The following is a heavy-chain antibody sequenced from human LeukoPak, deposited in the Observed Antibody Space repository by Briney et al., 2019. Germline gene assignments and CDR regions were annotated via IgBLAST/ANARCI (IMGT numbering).Heavy chain of an antibody. D-gene: IGHD2-15*01. CDR2: IYHSGST. J-gene: IGHJ4*02. Sequence: SETLSLTGSVSTDSTNTYYWSWIRQSPGKGLEWIGHIYHSGSTDYNPSFKSRVTISIDMSKKEFSLKLTSVTVADTAMYYCLGLRWELLAPYFGHWGQGAFVIVSS. V-gene: IGHV4-59*01. CDR3: LGLRWELLAPYFGH. CDR1: TDSTNTYY.